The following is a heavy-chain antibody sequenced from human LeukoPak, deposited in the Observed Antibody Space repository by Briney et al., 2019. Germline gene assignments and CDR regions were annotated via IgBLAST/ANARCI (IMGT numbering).Heavy chain of an antibody. CDR3: AKAVNYDWLPNDY. V-gene: IGHV3-23*01. CDR2: ISGSGGST. D-gene: IGHD3-9*01. Sequence: SGGSLTLSCAASGFTFRSYAMSWVRQAPGKELAWVSAISGSGGSTYYAHSVKGRFTISTDKSKNTLYLQMNTLRADDTAVYYCAKAVNYDWLPNDYWGQGTLVTVSS. CDR1: GFTFRSYA. J-gene: IGHJ4*02.